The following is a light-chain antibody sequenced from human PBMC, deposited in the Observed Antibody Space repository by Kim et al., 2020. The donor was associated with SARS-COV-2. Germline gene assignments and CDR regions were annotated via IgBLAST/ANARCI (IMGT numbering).Light chain of an antibody. J-gene: IGLJ2*01. Sequence: QKVTISCSGSSSNIGNNYVSWYQQLPGTAPKLLIYDNNKRPSGIPDRFSGSKSGTSATLGITGLQTGDEADYYCGTWDSSLSTAVVFGGGTQLTVL. V-gene: IGLV1-51*01. CDR3: GTWDSSLSTAVV. CDR1: SSNIGNNY. CDR2: DNN.